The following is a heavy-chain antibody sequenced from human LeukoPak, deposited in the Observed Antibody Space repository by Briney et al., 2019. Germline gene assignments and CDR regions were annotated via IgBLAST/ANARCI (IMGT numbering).Heavy chain of an antibody. Sequence: SQTLSLTCSISGDSVSSNSAAWNWIRQSPSTGLEWLGRTNYRSKWYTDYAVSVKSRITINPDTSKNQFSLQLNSVTPEDTAVYFCARVGQWEVLGDYFDAFDIWGQGTMVTVSS. J-gene: IGHJ3*02. CDR3: ARVGQWEVLGDYFDAFDI. CDR1: GDSVSSNSAA. D-gene: IGHD1-26*01. V-gene: IGHV6-1*01. CDR2: TNYRSKWYT.